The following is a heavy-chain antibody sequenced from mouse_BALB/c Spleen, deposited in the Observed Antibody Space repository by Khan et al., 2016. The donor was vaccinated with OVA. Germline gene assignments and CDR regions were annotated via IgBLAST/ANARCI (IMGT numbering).Heavy chain of an antibody. V-gene: IGHV5-6*01. CDR3: ARLAYYYDSEGFAY. Sequence: EVQRVESGGDLVKPGGSLKLSCAASGFTFSTYGMSWVRQTPDKRLVWVATISTGGHYTYYPDSVKGRFTISRDNAQNTLYLQMTSLKSEDTAMFYCARLAYYYDSEGFAYWGQGTLVTVSA. J-gene: IGHJ3*01. CDR2: ISTGGHYT. D-gene: IGHD1-1*01. CDR1: GFTFSTYG.